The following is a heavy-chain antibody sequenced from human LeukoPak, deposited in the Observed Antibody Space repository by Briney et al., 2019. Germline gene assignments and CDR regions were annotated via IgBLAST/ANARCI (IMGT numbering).Heavy chain of an antibody. Sequence: GRSLRLSCAASGFTFSSYGMHWLRQAPGKGLEWVTVIWYDGSNKYYADSVKGRFTISRDNSKNTLYLQMNSLRAEDTAVYYCARDIAPINDYGDSESFDYWGQGTLVTVSS. D-gene: IGHD4-17*01. CDR3: ARDIAPINDYGDSESFDY. CDR1: GFTFSSYG. J-gene: IGHJ4*02. CDR2: IWYDGSNK. V-gene: IGHV3-33*01.